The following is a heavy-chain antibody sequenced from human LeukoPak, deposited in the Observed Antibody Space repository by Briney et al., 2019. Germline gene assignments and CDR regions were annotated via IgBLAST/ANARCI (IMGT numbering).Heavy chain of an antibody. J-gene: IGHJ4*02. V-gene: IGHV5-10-1*01. CDR2: IDPSDSYT. CDR3: ARRGSCIGGSCYSY. Sequence: GEALKISCKGSGYSFTYYWISWVREMPGKGLEWMGRIDPSDSYTNYSPSFHGHVTISADKSLSTAYLQWSSLKASDTAVYYCARRGSCIGGSCYSYWGQGTLVTVSS. CDR1: GYSFTYYW. D-gene: IGHD2-15*01.